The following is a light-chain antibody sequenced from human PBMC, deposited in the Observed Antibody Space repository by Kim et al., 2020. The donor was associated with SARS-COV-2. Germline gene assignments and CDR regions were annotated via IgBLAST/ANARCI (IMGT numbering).Light chain of an antibody. CDR2: GKN. CDR1: SLRSYY. J-gene: IGLJ2*01. Sequence: SSELTQDPAVSVALRQTVRITCRGDSLRSYYASWYQKKPGQAPVLVIYGKNKRPSGIPDRFSGSNSGNTASLTITGAQAEDEADYYCNSRDSSGNNLVFGGGTQLTVL. CDR3: NSRDSSGNNLV. V-gene: IGLV3-19*01.